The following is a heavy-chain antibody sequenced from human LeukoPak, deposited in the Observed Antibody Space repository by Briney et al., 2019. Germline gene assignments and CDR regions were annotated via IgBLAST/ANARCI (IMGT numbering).Heavy chain of an antibody. V-gene: IGHV4-59*04. J-gene: IGHJ3*02. CDR3: ARFPLRQRAFDI. CDR2: IYYSGSI. D-gene: IGHD2-21*01. CDR1: GGSISSYY. Sequence: SETLSLTCTVSGGSISSYYWSWIRQPPGKGLEWIGYIYYSGSIYYNPSLKSRVTMSVDTSKNQFSLKLSSVTAVDTAVYYCARFPLRQRAFDIWGQGTMVTVSS.